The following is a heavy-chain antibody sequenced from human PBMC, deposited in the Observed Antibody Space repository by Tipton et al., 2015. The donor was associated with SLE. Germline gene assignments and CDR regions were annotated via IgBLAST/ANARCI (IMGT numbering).Heavy chain of an antibody. CDR3: AKVKGYCSGGSCYGGYGMDV. J-gene: IGHJ6*02. D-gene: IGHD2-15*01. Sequence: SLRLSCAASGFTVSSNYMSWVRQAPGKGLEWVSVIYSGGSTYYADSVKGRFTISRDNAKNSLYLQMNSLRAEGTALYYCAKVKGYCSGGSCYGGYGMDVWGQGTTVTVSS. V-gene: IGHV3-53*05. CDR1: GFTVSSNY. CDR2: IYSGGST.